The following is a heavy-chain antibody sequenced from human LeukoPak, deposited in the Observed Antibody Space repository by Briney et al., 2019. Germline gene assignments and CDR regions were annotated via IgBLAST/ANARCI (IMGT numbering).Heavy chain of an antibody. D-gene: IGHD6-13*01. CDR1: GGSISSSNW. CDR2: IYHSGST. CDR3: ARGYSSSWYDWFDP. V-gene: IGHV4-4*02. J-gene: IGHJ5*02. Sequence: SETLSLTCAVSGGSISSSNWWSWVRQPPGKGLEWIGEIYHSGSTNYNPSLKSRVTILVDKSKNQFSLKLSSVTAADTAVYYCARGYSSSWYDWFDPWGQGTLVTVSS.